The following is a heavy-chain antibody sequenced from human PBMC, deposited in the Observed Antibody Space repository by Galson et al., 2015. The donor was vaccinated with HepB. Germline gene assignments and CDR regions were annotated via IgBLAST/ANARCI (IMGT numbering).Heavy chain of an antibody. V-gene: IGHV6-1*01. J-gene: IGHJ4*02. CDR3: ARAGSGFYDK. CDR2: TFYRSKWLN. CDR1: GDSVSSTSAT. D-gene: IGHD1-1*01. Sequence: CAISGDSVSSTSATWHWLRVSPSRGLEWLGRTFYRSKWLNDYAVAVKGRISISPDTSKNQFFLHLMSVTPGDTAIYYCARAGSGFYDKWGQGTQVTVSS.